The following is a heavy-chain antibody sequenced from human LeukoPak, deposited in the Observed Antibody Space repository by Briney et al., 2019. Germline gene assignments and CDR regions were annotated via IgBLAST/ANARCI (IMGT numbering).Heavy chain of an antibody. V-gene: IGHV1-69*05. Sequence: GSSVKVSCKASGGTFSSYAISWVRQAPGQGLEWMGRIIPIFGTANYAQKFQGRVTITTDESTSTAYMERSSLRSEDTAVYYCASSGGGSSGWAPFDYWGQGTLVTVSS. J-gene: IGHJ4*02. CDR3: ASSGGGSSGWAPFDY. D-gene: IGHD6-19*01. CDR1: GGTFSSYA. CDR2: IIPIFGTA.